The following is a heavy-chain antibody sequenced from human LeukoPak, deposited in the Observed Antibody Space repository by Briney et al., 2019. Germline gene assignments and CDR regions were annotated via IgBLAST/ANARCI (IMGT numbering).Heavy chain of an antibody. J-gene: IGHJ4*02. CDR3: ARQGVDDYGDYFDY. CDR2: IYHSGST. V-gene: IGHV4-30-2*01. D-gene: IGHD4-17*01. Sequence: LRLSCAASGFTFDDYAMHWVRQAPGKGLEWIGYIYHSGSTYYNPSLKSRVTISVDRSKNQFSLKLSSVAAADTAVYYCARQGVDDYGDYFDYWGQGTLVTVSS. CDR1: GFTFDDYA.